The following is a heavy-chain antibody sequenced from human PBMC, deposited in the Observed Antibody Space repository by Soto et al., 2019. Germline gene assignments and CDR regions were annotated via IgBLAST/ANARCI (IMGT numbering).Heavy chain of an antibody. Sequence: EVQLLESGGGLVQPGGSLRLSCAASGFTFSNYAMSWVRQAPEKGLEWVSIICGSSSITYYADSVKGRFTISRDNSKNTLYLQMNSLRAEDTAVYYCAADWYENWFDPWGQGTLVTVSS. CDR3: AADWYENWFDP. V-gene: IGHV3-23*01. CDR1: GFTFSNYA. D-gene: IGHD1-1*01. CDR2: ICGSSSIT. J-gene: IGHJ5*02.